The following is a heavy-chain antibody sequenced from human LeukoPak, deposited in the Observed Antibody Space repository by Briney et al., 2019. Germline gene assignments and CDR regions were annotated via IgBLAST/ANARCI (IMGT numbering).Heavy chain of an antibody. J-gene: IGHJ4*02. V-gene: IGHV5-51*01. D-gene: IGHD3-22*01. CDR1: GYSFTSYW. CDR2: IYPGDSDT. Sequence: PGESLKISCKGSGYSFTSYWIGWVRQMPGKGLEWMGIIYPGDSDTRYSPSFQGQVTISADKSISTGYLQWSSLKASDTAMYYCARSGYYYDSSGYYQYDYWGQGTLVTVSS. CDR3: ARSGYYYDSSGYYQYDY.